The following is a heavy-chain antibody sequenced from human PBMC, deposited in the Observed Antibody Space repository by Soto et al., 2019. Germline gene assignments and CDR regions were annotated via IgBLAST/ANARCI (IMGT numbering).Heavy chain of an antibody. CDR2: FNASTGNT. CDR3: ARVRKTGATFGYYFDY. Sequence: ASVKVSCKASGYTFTAFHIHWFRQAPGQRLQWMGVFNASTGNTEYVQKFQGRVTLTRDTSASTAYMELSSLRSEDTAVYYCARVRKTGATFGYYFDYWGQGTLVTVSS. CDR1: GYTFTAFH. D-gene: IGHD1-7*01. V-gene: IGHV1-46*01. J-gene: IGHJ4*02.